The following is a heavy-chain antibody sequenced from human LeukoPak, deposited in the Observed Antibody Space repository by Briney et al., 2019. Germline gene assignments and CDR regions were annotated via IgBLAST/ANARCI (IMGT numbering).Heavy chain of an antibody. CDR2: ISAGGGDT. CDR3: AKGNQRAYDAFDI. CDR1: GFIFSNYD. Sequence: GGSLRLSCAASGFIFSNYDMSWVRQAPGKGLEWVSTISAGGGDTDYADSVKGRFTISRDNSKDTLHLQMNSLRAEDTAVYYCAKGNQRAYDAFDIRGQGTMVTVPS. V-gene: IGHV3-23*01. J-gene: IGHJ3*02. D-gene: IGHD1-14*01.